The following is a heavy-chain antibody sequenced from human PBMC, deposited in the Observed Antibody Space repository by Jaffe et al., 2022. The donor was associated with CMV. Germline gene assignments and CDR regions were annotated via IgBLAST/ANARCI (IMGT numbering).Heavy chain of an antibody. CDR2: ISSSGSTI. V-gene: IGHV3-11*01. J-gene: IGHJ4*02. Sequence: QVQLVESGGGLVKPGGSLRLSCAASGFTFSDYYMSWIRQAPGKGLEWVSYISSSGSTIYYADSVKGRFTISRDNAKNSLYLQMNSLRAEDTAVYYCARVPPSYYYDSSGYYYDGWGLDYWGQGTLVTVSS. D-gene: IGHD3-22*01. CDR1: GFTFSDYY. CDR3: ARVPPSYYYDSSGYYYDGWGLDY.